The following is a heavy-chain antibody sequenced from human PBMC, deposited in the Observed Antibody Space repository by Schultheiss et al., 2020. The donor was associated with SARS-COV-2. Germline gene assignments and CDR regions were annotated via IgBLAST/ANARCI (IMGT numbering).Heavy chain of an antibody. Sequence: GGSLRLSCAASGFTFSSYAMSWVRQAPGKGLEWVSSISSSSSYIYYADSVKGRFTISRDNAKNSLYLQMNSLRAEDTAVYYCARDLLQGYYYGMDVWGQGTTVTVSS. CDR1: GFTFSSYA. J-gene: IGHJ6*02. V-gene: IGHV3-21*01. CDR2: ISSSSSYI. CDR3: ARDLLQGYYYGMDV. D-gene: IGHD2-15*01.